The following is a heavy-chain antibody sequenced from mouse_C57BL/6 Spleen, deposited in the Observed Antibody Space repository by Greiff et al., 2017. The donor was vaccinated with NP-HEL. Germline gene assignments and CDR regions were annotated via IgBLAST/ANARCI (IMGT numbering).Heavy chain of an antibody. V-gene: IGHV1-22*01. CDR2: INPNNGGT. J-gene: IGHJ2*01. CDR3: ARGGDYYGSRGGDYFDY. Sequence: EVQLQQSGPELVKPGASVKMSCKASGYTFTDYNMHWVKQSHGKSLEWIGYINPNNGGTSYNQKFKGKATLTVNKSSSTAYMELRSLTSEDSAVYYWARGGDYYGSRGGDYFDYWGQGTTLTVSS. D-gene: IGHD1-1*01. CDR1: GYTFTDYN.